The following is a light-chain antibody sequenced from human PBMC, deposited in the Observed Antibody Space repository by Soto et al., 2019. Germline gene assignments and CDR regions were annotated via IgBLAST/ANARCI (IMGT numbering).Light chain of an antibody. Sequence: EIVLTQSPATLSLSPGERATLSCRASQSVSSYLAWYQQKPGQAPRLLIYDASNRATGIPARFSGSGSGTAFTLTISSLEPEDFAVYYCQQRSNWPLTFGVGNKVEIK. CDR1: QSVSSY. CDR2: DAS. V-gene: IGKV3-11*01. CDR3: QQRSNWPLT. J-gene: IGKJ4*01.